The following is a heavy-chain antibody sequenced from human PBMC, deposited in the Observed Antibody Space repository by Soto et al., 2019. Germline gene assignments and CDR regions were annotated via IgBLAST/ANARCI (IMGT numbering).Heavy chain of an antibody. V-gene: IGHV4-59*01. CDR1: GGSISSYF. J-gene: IGHJ4*02. CDR2: VYYTGTT. D-gene: IGHD6-13*01. CDR3: ARDLAAVPRAFDY. Sequence: ATLSLTCTVSGGSISSYFYIWVRQPPGKGLEWIGSVYYTGTTDYNPSLKSRVTISVDTSKTQFSLNLRSVTAADTAVYYCARDLAAVPRAFDYWGRGTLVTVSS.